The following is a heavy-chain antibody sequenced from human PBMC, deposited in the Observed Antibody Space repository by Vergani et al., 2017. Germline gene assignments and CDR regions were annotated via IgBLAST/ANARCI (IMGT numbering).Heavy chain of an antibody. CDR2: IYYSGST. CDR1: GGSISSYY. Sequence: QVQLQESGPGLVKPSETLSLTCTVSGGSISSYYWSWIRQPPGKGLEWIGYIYYSGSTNYNPSLKSRVTISVDTSKNQFSLKLGSVTAADTAVYYCESVPPHPCIDYWGQGTLVTVSS. CDR3: ESVPPHPCIDY. D-gene: IGHD1-1*01. J-gene: IGHJ4*02. V-gene: IGHV4-59*01.